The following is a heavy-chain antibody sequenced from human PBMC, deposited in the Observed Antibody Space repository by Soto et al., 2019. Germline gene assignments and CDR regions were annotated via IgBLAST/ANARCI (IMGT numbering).Heavy chain of an antibody. Sequence: ASETLSLTCTVSGGSISSYYWSWIRQPPGKGLEWIGYIYYSGSTNYNPSLKSRVTISVDTSKSQFSLKLSSVTAADTAVYYCARDRPARLEPYPRGGLSRWFDPWGQGTLVTVSS. V-gene: IGHV4-59*01. D-gene: IGHD1-1*01. CDR3: ARDRPARLEPYPRGGLSRWFDP. CDR2: IYYSGST. J-gene: IGHJ5*02. CDR1: GGSISSYY.